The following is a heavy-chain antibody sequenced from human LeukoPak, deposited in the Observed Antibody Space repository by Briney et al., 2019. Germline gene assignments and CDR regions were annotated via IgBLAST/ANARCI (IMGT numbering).Heavy chain of an antibody. CDR1: GFTFSSYT. CDR2: ITSSSSFI. Sequence: GGSLRLSCAASGFTFSSYTMNWVRQAPGQGLEWVSSITSSSSFIYYADSLKGRFTISRDNAKNTLYLQMNSLRAEDTAVYYCASQDIVVVPEGPNFDYWGQGTLVTVSS. CDR3: ASQDIVVVPEGPNFDY. D-gene: IGHD2-2*01. J-gene: IGHJ4*02. V-gene: IGHV3-21*01.